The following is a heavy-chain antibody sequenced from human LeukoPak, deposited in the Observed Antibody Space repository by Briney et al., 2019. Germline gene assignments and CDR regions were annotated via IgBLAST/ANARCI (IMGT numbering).Heavy chain of an antibody. J-gene: IGHJ4*02. CDR2: ISAYNGNT. CDR1: GYTFTSYS. V-gene: IGHV1-18*01. CDR3: ARGLGGSGSYFLTFDY. D-gene: IGHD1-26*01. Sequence: ASVTVSCKASGYTFTSYSINWVQQAPGQGLEWMGWISAYNGNTKYAQKVQGRVTMTTDTSTSTAYMELRSLRSDDTAVYYCARGLGGSGSYFLTFDYWGQGTLVTVSS.